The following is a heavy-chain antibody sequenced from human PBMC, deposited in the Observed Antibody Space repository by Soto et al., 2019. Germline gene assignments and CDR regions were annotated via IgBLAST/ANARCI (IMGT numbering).Heavy chain of an antibody. J-gene: IGHJ3*02. D-gene: IGHD3-9*01. CDR2: IIPIFGTA. CDR3: AGGHYDILTGAFDI. CDR1: GGTFSSYA. V-gene: IGHV1-69*06. Sequence: SVKVSCKASGGTFSSYAISWVRQAPGQGLEWMGGIIPIFGTANYAQKFQGGVTITADKSTSTAYMELSSLRSEDTAVYYCAGGHYDILTGAFDIWGQGTMVTVSS.